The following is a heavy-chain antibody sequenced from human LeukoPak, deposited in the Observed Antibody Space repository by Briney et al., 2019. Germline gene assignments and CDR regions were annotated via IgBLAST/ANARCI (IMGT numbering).Heavy chain of an antibody. J-gene: IGHJ6*02. Sequence: GASVKVSCKASGYTFTSYGISWVRQAPGQGLEWMGWISAYNGNTNYAQKLQGRATMTTDTSTSTAYMELRSLRSDDTAVYYCVRPVETGTTGYYYGMDVWGQGTTVTVSS. D-gene: IGHD1-1*01. CDR2: ISAYNGNT. CDR1: GYTFTSYG. V-gene: IGHV1-18*01. CDR3: VRPVETGTTGYYYGMDV.